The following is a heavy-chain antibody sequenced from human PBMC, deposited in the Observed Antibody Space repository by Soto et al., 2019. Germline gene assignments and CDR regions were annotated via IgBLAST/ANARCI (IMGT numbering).Heavy chain of an antibody. CDR1: GYNFAGYW. D-gene: IGHD3-3*01. CDR3: ARGGVSTRTFDY. CDR2: IYPSDSDT. V-gene: IGHV5-51*01. J-gene: IGHJ4*02. Sequence: GESLKISCRGSGYNFAGYWIAWVRQMPGKGLELMGIIYPSDSDTRYRPSFQGQVTISADKSISSAYLQWSSLRASDTAMYYCARGGVSTRTFDYWGQGTPVTVS.